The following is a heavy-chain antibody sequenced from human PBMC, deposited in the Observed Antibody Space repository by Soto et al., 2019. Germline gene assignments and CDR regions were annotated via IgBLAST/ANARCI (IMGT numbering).Heavy chain of an antibody. CDR2: ISGDGTTT. J-gene: IGHJ4*02. CDR3: AIQDCTNDVCLEAAVTVGGALEY. D-gene: IGHD2-8*01. V-gene: IGHV3-74*01. Sequence: EVQLVESGGGLVQPGEALRLACAASGFSIRKYWMHWVRQAPGMGPVWVSYISGDGTTTDYAGSVKGRFTISRDNAKNTLFLQMDSLRVEDTAIYFCAIQDCTNDVCLEAAVTVGGALEYWGRGAQVTVSS. CDR1: GFSIRKYW.